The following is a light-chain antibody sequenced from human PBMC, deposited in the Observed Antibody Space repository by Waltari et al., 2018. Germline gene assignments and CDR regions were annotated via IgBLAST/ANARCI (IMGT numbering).Light chain of an antibody. V-gene: IGKV2-28*01. CDR2: LNS. CDR1: QSLLHSNGHPY. J-gene: IGKJ5*01. Sequence: DIVMTQSPLSLPVTPGEPASISCRSSQSLLHSNGHPYLDWYLQKPGQYPQLVMYLNSYRAYGGPDRLRGSGSGTDFTLEISRVEAEDVGVYYCMQALQAPPTFGQGTRLEIK. CDR3: MQALQAPPT.